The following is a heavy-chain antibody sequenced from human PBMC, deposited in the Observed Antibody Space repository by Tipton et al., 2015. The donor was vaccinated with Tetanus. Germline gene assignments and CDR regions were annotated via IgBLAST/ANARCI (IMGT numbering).Heavy chain of an antibody. J-gene: IGHJ4*02. CDR1: GFTFSTYD. V-gene: IGHV3-23*01. CDR2: ISDSGDST. CDR3: ARSASPFDY. Sequence: SLRLSCAASGFTFSTYDMSWVRQAPGKGLEWVSLISDSGDSTYYADFVKGRFIISRDTSKNTLYLQMNSLRAEDTAVYYCARSASPFDYWGQGTLVTVSS.